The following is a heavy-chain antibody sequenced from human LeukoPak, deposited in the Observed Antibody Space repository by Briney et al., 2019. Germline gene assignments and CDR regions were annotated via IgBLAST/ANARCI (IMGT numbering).Heavy chain of an antibody. CDR3: ARTGYCSGGSCYRRLVWYFDL. J-gene: IGHJ2*01. CDR1: GGTFSSYA. Sequence: ASVKVSCKASGGTFSSYAISWVRQAPGQGLEWMGGIIPIFGTANYAQKFQGRVTMTTDTSTSTAYMELRSPRSDDTAVYYCARTGYCSGGSCYRRLVWYFDLWGRGTLVTVSS. D-gene: IGHD2-15*01. V-gene: IGHV1-69*05. CDR2: IIPIFGTA.